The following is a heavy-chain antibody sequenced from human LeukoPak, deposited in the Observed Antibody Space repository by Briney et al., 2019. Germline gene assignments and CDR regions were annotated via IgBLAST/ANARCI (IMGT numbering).Heavy chain of an antibody. J-gene: IGHJ5*02. CDR2: IIPIFGTA. CDR1: GGTFSSYA. D-gene: IGHD3-10*01. CDR3: ARDSWGHYGSGSYYPNWFDP. Sequence: GASVKVSCKASGGTFSSYAISWVRQAPGQGLEWMGGIIPIFGTANYAQKFQGRVTITADESTSTAYMELSSLRSEDTAVYYCARDSWGHYGSGSYYPNWFDPWGQGTLVTVSS. V-gene: IGHV1-69*01.